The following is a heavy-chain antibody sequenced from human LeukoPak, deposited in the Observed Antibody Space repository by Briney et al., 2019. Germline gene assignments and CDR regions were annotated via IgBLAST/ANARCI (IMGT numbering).Heavy chain of an antibody. V-gene: IGHV3-7*01. CDR3: ARLSPVTMIVVSYWYFDL. CDR2: IKPDGSEK. CDR1: GFTFSSYW. J-gene: IGHJ2*01. D-gene: IGHD3-22*01. Sequence: GGSLRLSCTVSGFTFSSYWMTWVRQAPGKGLEWVANIKPDGSEKSYVDSVKGRFTISRDNAKSSLYLQMSSLRAEDTALYYCARLSPVTMIVVSYWYFDLWGRGTLVTVSS.